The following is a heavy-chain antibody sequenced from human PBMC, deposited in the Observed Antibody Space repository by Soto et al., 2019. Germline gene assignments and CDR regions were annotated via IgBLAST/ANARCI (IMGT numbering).Heavy chain of an antibody. CDR3: ARECDLYFEY. J-gene: IGHJ4*02. V-gene: IGHV4-59*08. CDR1: GGSISSYY. CDR2: IYYSGST. Sequence: PSETLSLTCTVSGGSISSYYWSWIRQPPGKGLEWIGYIYYSGSTNYNPSLKSRVTISVDTSKNQFSLKRSSVTAADTAVYYCARECDLYFEYWGQGTLVTVSS. D-gene: IGHD3-3*01.